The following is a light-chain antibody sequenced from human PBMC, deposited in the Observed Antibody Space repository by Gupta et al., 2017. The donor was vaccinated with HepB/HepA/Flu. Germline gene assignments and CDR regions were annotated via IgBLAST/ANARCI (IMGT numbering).Light chain of an antibody. CDR3: TSFRSGSTLVI. J-gene: IGLJ2*01. CDR2: DVS. Sequence: QSGLTQPASVSGSPGQSITIPCTGTSSDVGGYNSVSWYQQYPGRAPKLLIYDVSNRPSGVSNRFSGSKTGNSASLTISGLQAEDEAVYYCTSFRSGSTLVIFGGGTKLTVL. V-gene: IGLV2-14*03. CDR1: SSDVGGYNS.